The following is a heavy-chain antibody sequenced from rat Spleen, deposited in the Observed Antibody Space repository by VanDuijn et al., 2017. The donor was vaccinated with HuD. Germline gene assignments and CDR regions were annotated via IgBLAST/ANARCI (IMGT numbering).Heavy chain of an antibody. CDR1: GFTFNNYW. J-gene: IGHJ2*01. CDR3: ATRDNNWVN. D-gene: IGHD1-10*01. CDR2: ITNASGRT. Sequence: EVQLVESGGGLVQLGGSLKLSCVASGFTFNNYWMTWIRQVPGKGLEWVASITNASGRTYYPDSVKGRFTVSRDTAQNILYLQMNSLRSEETATYYCATRDNNWVNWGQGVMVTVSS. V-gene: IGHV5-31*01.